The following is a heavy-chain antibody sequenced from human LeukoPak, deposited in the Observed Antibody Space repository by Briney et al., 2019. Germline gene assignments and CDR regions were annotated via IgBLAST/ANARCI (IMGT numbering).Heavy chain of an antibody. V-gene: IGHV3-15*01. CDR1: GFTFSNAW. D-gene: IGHD3-3*01. Sequence: PGGSLRLSCAASGFTFSNAWMSWVRQAPGKGLEWVGRIKSKTDGGTTDYAAPVKGRFTISRDDLKNMLYLQMNSLKSEDTAVYYCTTAGIWSGYYIDRSSDHWGQGTLVTVSS. J-gene: IGHJ4*02. CDR3: TTAGIWSGYYIDRSSDH. CDR2: IKSKTDGGTT.